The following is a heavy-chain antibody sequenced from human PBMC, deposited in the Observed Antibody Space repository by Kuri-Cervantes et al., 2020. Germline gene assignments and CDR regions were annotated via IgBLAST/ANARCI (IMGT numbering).Heavy chain of an antibody. CDR3: ARSSGVIQYYGMDV. V-gene: IGHV4-31*03. CDR1: GGSISSGGYY. CDR2: IYYSGST. D-gene: IGHD3-10*01. J-gene: IGHJ6*02. Sequence: SETLSLTCTVSGGSISSGGYYWSWIRQHPGKGLEWIGYIYYSGSTYYNPSLKSRVTISVDTSKNQFSLKLSSVTAADTAVYYCARSSGVIQYYGMDVWGQGTTVTRLL.